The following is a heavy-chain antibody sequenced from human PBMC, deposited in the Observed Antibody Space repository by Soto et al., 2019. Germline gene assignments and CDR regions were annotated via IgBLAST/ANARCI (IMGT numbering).Heavy chain of an antibody. V-gene: IGHV3-23*01. CDR2: ISGRGADT. J-gene: IGHJ6*02. CDR1: GFSFKYYA. Sequence: GGSLRLSCEAFGFSFKYYAMGWVRQAPGKGLEWVSVISGRGADTNYADSVKGRFTVSRDNSKNTLFLQMMSLRVEDTAVYYCAKQHCIDGICYSNYYGLDAWGQGATVTVSS. D-gene: IGHD2-8*01. CDR3: AKQHCIDGICYSNYYGLDA.